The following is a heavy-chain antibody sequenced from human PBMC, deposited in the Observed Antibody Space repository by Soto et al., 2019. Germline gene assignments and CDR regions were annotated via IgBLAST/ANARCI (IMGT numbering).Heavy chain of an antibody. CDR3: TTMDSSGYFDY. D-gene: IGHD3-22*01. J-gene: IGHJ4*02. Sequence: GGSLRLSCAASGFTFSNDWMSGVRQAPGKGLEGVGRIKSKNDGGTTDYAAPVKGRFTNSRDYSNNTLYLQMNSLKTEATAVYYCTTMDSSGYFDYWGQGTLVTVSS. V-gene: IGHV3-15*01. CDR1: GFTFSNDW. CDR2: IKSKNDGGTT.